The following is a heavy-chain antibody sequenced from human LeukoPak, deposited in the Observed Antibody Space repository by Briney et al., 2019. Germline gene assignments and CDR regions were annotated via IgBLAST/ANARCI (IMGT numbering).Heavy chain of an antibody. CDR2: IYSGGST. CDR3: ARDYYDSSGYPNLDY. V-gene: IGHV3-66*01. J-gene: IGHJ4*02. D-gene: IGHD3-22*01. Sequence: PGRSLRLSCAASGFTVSSNYMSWVRQAPGKGLEWVSVIYSGGSTCYADSVKGRFTISRDNSKNTLYLQMNSQRAEDTAVYYCARDYYDSSGYPNLDYWGQGTLVTVSS. CDR1: GFTVSSNY.